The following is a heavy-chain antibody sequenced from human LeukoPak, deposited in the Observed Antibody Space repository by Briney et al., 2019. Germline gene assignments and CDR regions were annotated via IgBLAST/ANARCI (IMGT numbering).Heavy chain of an antibody. CDR3: TTRGGDTLMRTEAFDY. CDR1: GYTFTDYY. D-gene: IGHD3-16*01. CDR2: MNPDSGGT. Sequence: ASVKVSCKASGYTFTDYYIHWARQAPGQGLEWMGWMNPDSGGTNYARKFKGRVTMTRDTSINTAYMDLRRLTSDDTAIYYCTTRGGDTLMRTEAFDYWGLGTLVTVSS. J-gene: IGHJ4*02. V-gene: IGHV1-2*02.